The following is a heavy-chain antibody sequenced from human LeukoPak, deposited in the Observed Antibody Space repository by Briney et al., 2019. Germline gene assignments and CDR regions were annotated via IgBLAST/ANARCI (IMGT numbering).Heavy chain of an antibody. V-gene: IGHV3-48*04. Sequence: GGSLRLSCAASGFTFSSHAMNWVRQAPGKGLEWISSISTDSLTIKYADFVSGQFTISRDNAEHLLFLQMNSLQAEDTAVYYCARKAQTGSHSGPFDIWGQGTLVTVSS. J-gene: IGHJ3*02. D-gene: IGHD1-26*01. CDR2: ISTDSLTI. CDR3: ARKAQTGSHSGPFDI. CDR1: GFTFSSHA.